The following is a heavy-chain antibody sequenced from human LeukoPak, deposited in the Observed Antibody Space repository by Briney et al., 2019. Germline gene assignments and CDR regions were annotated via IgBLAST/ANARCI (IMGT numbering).Heavy chain of an antibody. CDR3: ARVHNSGPSWIAP. V-gene: IGHV4-61*01. D-gene: IGHD5-12*01. J-gene: IGHJ5*01. CDR2: IYYSGST. CDR1: GGSVSSGSYY. Sequence: SETLSLTCTVSGGSVSSGSYYWSGIRQPPGKGLEWIGYIYYSGSTNYNPSLKSRVTVSVDTSKNQFSLKLSSVTAADTAVYYCARVHNSGPSWIAPCGQGSPLTVSS.